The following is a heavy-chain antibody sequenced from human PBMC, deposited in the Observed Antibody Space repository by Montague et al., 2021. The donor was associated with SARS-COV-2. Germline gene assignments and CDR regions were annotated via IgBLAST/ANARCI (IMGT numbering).Heavy chain of an antibody. V-gene: IGHV4-4*02. Sequence: SETLSLTCAVSGGSISSSNWWSWVRQPPGKGLEWIGEIYHSGSTXYNPSLKSRVTISVDKSKNQFSLKLSSVTAADTAVYYCARDPDCSGGSCYYYFDYWGQGTLVTVSS. D-gene: IGHD2-15*01. CDR3: ARDPDCSGGSCYYYFDY. CDR2: IYHSGST. CDR1: GGSISSSNW. J-gene: IGHJ4*02.